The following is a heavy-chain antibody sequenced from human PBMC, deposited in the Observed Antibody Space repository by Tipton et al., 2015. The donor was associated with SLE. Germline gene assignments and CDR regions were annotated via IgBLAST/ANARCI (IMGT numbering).Heavy chain of an antibody. CDR1: HTSFSTYS. Sequence: TLSLTCTASHTSFSTYSWAWIRQSPERGLEWIAYIYYGGSTNYNPSLKSRVTISVDTSKNQFSLKLSSVTAADTAVYYCAREPVYYYYYMDVWGKGTTVTVSS. CDR2: IYYGGST. CDR3: AREPVYYYYYMDV. J-gene: IGHJ6*03. V-gene: IGHV4-59*12.